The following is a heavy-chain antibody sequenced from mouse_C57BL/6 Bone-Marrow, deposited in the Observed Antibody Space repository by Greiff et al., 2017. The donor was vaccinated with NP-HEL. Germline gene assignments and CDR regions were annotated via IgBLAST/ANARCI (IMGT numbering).Heavy chain of an antibody. CDR2: IRNNANGYTT. Sequence: EVKLMESGGGLVQPGGSLSLSCAASGFTFTDYYMSWVRQPPGKALEWLGFIRNNANGYTTEYSASVKGRFTISRDNSQSILYLRMNALRAEDSATYYCARDKYYGSSYGYFDYWGQGTTLTVSS. D-gene: IGHD1-1*01. CDR3: ARDKYYGSSYGYFDY. CDR1: GFTFTDYY. V-gene: IGHV7-3*01. J-gene: IGHJ2*01.